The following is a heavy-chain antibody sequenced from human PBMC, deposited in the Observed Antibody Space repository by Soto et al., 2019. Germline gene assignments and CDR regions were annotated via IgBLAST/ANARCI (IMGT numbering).Heavy chain of an antibody. D-gene: IGHD6-13*01. CDR3: AAGEASSRNLAPYYLDF. V-gene: IGHV4-59*01. CDR2: IHYSGTT. J-gene: IGHJ4*02. Sequence: SETLSLTCTVSGGSMRNYFWTWIRQPPGKGLEWIGYIHYSGTTSFFPSYSPSLRSRVTISEDTSKNQFSLKLLSVTTADTAVYFCAAGEASSRNLAPYYLDFWGQGTLVTVSS. CDR1: GGSMRNYF.